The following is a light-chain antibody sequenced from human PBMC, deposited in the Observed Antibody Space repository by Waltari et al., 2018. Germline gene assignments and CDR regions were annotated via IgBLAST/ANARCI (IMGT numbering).Light chain of an antibody. CDR2: KAS. CDR3: HQYKTYAWT. CDR1: QSINSW. J-gene: IGKJ1*01. Sequence: DIQMTQSPSTLSASVGDRVTITCRASQSINSWLAWYQHKPGEAPKPLIYKASSLESGVPSRFSCSGSGTEFTLTISSLQPDDFASYYCHQYKTYAWTFGQGTKVEIK. V-gene: IGKV1-5*03.